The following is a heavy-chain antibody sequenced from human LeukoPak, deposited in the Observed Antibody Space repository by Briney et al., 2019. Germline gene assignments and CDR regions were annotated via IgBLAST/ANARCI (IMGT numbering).Heavy chain of an antibody. Sequence: ASVKVSCKASGYTFTGYYMHWVRQAPGQGLEWMGWINPNSGGTNYAQKFQGRVTMTRDTPISTAYMELSRLRSDDTAVYYCARDKARRAAAGADYWGQGTLVTVSS. CDR3: ARDKARRAAAGADY. CDR1: GYTFTGYY. D-gene: IGHD6-13*01. J-gene: IGHJ4*02. V-gene: IGHV1-2*02. CDR2: INPNSGGT.